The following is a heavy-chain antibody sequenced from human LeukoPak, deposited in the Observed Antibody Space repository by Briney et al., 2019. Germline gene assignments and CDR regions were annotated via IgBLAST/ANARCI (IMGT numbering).Heavy chain of an antibody. Sequence: GGSLRLSCAASGFIVTNNHMSWVRQAPGKGLESVSFIYGGGATHYADSVKGRFSIFRDTSKNTLYLQMNSLRAEDTAVYYCARVGWIGPFDYRGQGTLVTVSS. CDR1: GFIVTNNH. CDR2: IYGGGAT. CDR3: ARVGWIGPFDY. D-gene: IGHD6-19*01. J-gene: IGHJ4*02. V-gene: IGHV3-66*01.